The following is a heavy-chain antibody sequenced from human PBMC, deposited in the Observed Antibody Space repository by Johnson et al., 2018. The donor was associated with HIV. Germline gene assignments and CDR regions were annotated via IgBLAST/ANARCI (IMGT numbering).Heavy chain of an antibody. D-gene: IGHD4-17*01. CDR2: IRWNGANR. CDR1: GFTFDDYA. J-gene: IGHJ3*01. V-gene: IGHV3-9*01. CDR3: AKDMAYGDYLFRNAFDV. Sequence: EVQLVESGGGVVQPGRSLRLSCAASGFTFDDYALHWIRQAPGKGLEWVSGIRWNGANRGYADSVKGRFTISRDDAKNSLYLLIDSLRTEDTAVYYCAKDMAYGDYLFRNAFDVWGQGTMVTVSS.